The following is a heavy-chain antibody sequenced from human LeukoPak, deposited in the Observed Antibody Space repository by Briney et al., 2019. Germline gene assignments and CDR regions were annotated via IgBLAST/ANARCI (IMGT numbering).Heavy chain of an antibody. CDR1: GCTFSSYA. Sequence: PGRSLRLSCAASGCTFSSYAMHWVRQAPGKGLEWVAVISYDGSNKYYADSVKGRFTISRDNSKNTLYLQMNSLRAEDTAVYYCARDRERIAAAGKGGYWGQGTLVTVSS. CDR2: ISYDGSNK. D-gene: IGHD6-13*01. J-gene: IGHJ4*02. CDR3: ARDRERIAAAGKGGY. V-gene: IGHV3-30-3*01.